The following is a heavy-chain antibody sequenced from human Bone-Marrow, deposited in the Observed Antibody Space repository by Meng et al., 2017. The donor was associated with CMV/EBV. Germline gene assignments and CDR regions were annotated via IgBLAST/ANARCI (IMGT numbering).Heavy chain of an antibody. CDR1: GFTFSSYA. J-gene: IGHJ6*01. V-gene: IGHV3-23*01. CDR2: ISGSGGST. Sequence: GESLKISCAASGFTFSSYAMSWVRQAPGKGLEWVSAISGSGGSTYYADSVKGRFTISRDNSKNTLYLQMNSLRAEDTAVYYCAKCLRGRGIYYYYGMDVWGQGTTVTGSS. D-gene: IGHD3-16*01. CDR3: AKCLRGRGIYYYYGMDV.